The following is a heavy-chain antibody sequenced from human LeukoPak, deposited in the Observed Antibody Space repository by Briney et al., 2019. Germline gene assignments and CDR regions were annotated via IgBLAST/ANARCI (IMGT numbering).Heavy chain of an antibody. CDR2: IHSGGST. CDR1: GFTVSSNY. J-gene: IGHJ4*02. D-gene: IGHD3-22*01. Sequence: GGSLRLSCAASGFTVSSNYMSWVRQAPGKGLEWVSVIHSGGSTYYADSVKGRFTISRDNSKNTLYLQMNSLRAEDTAVYYCARARPDYYDSSGYLGYYFDYWGQGTLVTVSS. CDR3: ARARPDYYDSSGYLGYYFDY. V-gene: IGHV3-66*01.